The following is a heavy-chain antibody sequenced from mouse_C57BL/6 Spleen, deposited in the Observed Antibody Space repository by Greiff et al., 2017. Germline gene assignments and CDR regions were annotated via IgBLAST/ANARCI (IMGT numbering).Heavy chain of an antibody. V-gene: IGHV1-50*01. CDR3: ASGLPYYAMRD. CDR1: AYTFTSYW. CDR2: IDPSDSYS. J-gene: IGHJ4*01. Sequence: VQLQQPGAELVKPGASVRLSCKASAYTFTSYWMQWVKQRPGQGLEWIGEIDPSDSYSIFNQKIKGKATLTVDTSSSTAYMQLSSLTSEDSAVYYCASGLPYYAMRDGGQGTSVTVSS.